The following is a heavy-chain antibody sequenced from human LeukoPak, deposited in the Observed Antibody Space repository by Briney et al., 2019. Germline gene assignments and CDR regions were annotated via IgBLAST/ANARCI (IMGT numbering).Heavy chain of an antibody. CDR2: VYASGTT. CDR1: GASVSTYF. J-gene: IGHJ5*01. CDR3: AKTHCGGGSCDKFDS. D-gene: IGHD2-21*01. Sequence: SETLSLTCAVYGASVSTYFWSWIRQPAGKTMEWIGRVYASGTTYYNPSLRSRVTLSIDTSKNQFSLSLNSVTAADTAVYYCAKTHCGGGSCDKFDSWGQGILVTVSS. V-gene: IGHV4-59*10.